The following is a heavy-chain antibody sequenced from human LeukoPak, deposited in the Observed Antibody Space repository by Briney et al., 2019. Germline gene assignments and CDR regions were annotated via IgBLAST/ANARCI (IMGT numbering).Heavy chain of an antibody. D-gene: IGHD3-22*01. V-gene: IGHV3-11*01. J-gene: IGHJ4*02. CDR3: AREQWFRFDN. CDR2: VGNSDNHI. Sequence: GGSLRLSCAASGFRVGDYYTSGIRQAPGKGLEWVAVVGNSDNHIDFADSVKGRFTISRDDAKNSVYLQMNSLRVEDTAIYYCAREQWFRFDNWGQGALVTVS. CDR1: GFRVGDYY.